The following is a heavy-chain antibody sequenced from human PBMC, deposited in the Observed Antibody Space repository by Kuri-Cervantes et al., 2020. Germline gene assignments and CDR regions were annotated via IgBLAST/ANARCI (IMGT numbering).Heavy chain of an antibody. V-gene: IGHV4-31*02. CDR3: ASSYDFWSGYYPDSDYYGIDV. J-gene: IGHJ6*02. D-gene: IGHD3-3*01. CDR2: IYYSGRT. Sequence: SCTVSGGSISSGGYYWSWISQHPGKGLEWIGYIYYSGRTYYNPSLKSRVTISVATSKNQFTLKLSSVTAADTTVYYCASSYDFWSGYYPDSDYYGIDVWGQGTTATVSS. CDR1: GGSISSGGYY.